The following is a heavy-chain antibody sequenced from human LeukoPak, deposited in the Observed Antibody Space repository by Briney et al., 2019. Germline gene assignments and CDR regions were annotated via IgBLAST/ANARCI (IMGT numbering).Heavy chain of an antibody. CDR2: IRSDGYHT. Sequence: GGSLRLSCAASGFTFSSYWMSWVRQAPGKGLEWVAFIRSDGYHTYYTDSVKGRFIITRDNFKNTLYLQMNSLRLEDMAVYYCAKPSGSGVDYWGRGTRVTVSS. CDR1: GFTFSSYW. J-gene: IGHJ4*02. V-gene: IGHV3-30*02. CDR3: AKPSGSGVDY. D-gene: IGHD1-26*01.